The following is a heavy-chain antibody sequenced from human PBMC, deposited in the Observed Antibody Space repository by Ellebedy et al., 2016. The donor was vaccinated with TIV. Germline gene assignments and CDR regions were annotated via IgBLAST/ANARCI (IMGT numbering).Heavy chain of an antibody. CDR3: ARDPYYYDSSGYLQY. V-gene: IGHV3-33*01. D-gene: IGHD3-22*01. J-gene: IGHJ4*02. CDR1: GFTFSSYG. CDR2: IWYDGSNK. Sequence: GESLKISCAASGFTFSSYGMHWVRQAPGKGLEWVAVIWYDGSNKYYADSVKGRFTISRDTSTNTLYLQMNSLRAEDTAVYYFARDPYYYDSSGYLQYWGKGTLVTVSS.